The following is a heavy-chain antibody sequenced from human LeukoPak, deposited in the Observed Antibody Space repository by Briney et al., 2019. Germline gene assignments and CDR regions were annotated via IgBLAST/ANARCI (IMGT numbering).Heavy chain of an antibody. Sequence: GGSLRLSCAASGFTFSSYNMNWARQAPGKGLEWVSSISSTSSYIYYADSVKGRFTISRDNVKNSLYLQMNSLRAEDTAVYYCARDLTVAQEYYFDYWGQGTLVTVSS. V-gene: IGHV3-21*01. CDR2: ISSTSSYI. CDR3: ARDLTVAQEYYFDY. J-gene: IGHJ4*02. CDR1: GFTFSSYN.